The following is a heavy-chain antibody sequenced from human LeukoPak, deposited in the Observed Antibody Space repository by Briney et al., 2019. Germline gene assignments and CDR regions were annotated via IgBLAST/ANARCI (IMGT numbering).Heavy chain of an antibody. J-gene: IGHJ4*02. D-gene: IGHD3-22*01. Sequence: PSQTLSLTCTVSGGSISSGDYYWSWIRQPPGKGLEWIGHIYYSGSTYYNPSLKSRVTISVDTSKNQFSLKLSSVTAADTAVYYCARGYYYDSSGYAPDYWGQGTLVTVSS. CDR2: IYYSGST. CDR3: ARGYYYDSSGYAPDY. CDR1: GGSISSGDYY. V-gene: IGHV4-30-4*01.